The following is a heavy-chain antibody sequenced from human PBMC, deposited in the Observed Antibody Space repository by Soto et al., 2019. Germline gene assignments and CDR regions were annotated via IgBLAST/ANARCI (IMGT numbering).Heavy chain of an antibody. CDR1: GYTFTGHY. CDR2: IGPNSGDT. D-gene: IGHD1-7*01. V-gene: IGHV1-2*02. CDR3: GRWRSGELVVFY. Sequence: QVQLVQSGAEVKKSGASVKVSCKASGYTFTGHYIHWVRQAPGQGPEWMGEIGPNSGDTKYAQKFQGRVTMTRDTSITTVYMELSNLSPDDTAVYYGGRWRSGELVVFYWGQGTLVTVYS. J-gene: IGHJ4*02.